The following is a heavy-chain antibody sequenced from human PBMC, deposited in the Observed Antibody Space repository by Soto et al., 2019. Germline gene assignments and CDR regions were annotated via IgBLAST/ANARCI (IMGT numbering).Heavy chain of an antibody. V-gene: IGHV1-69*01. CDR3: ARDREGSGWYYFDY. D-gene: IGHD6-19*01. CDR1: GGTFSSYA. Sequence: QVQLVQSGAEVKKPGSSVKVSCKASGGTFSSYAISWVRQAPRQGLEWMGGIIPIFGTANYAQKFQGRVTITADESTSTAYMELSSLRSEDTAVYYCARDREGSGWYYFDYWGQGTLVTVSS. J-gene: IGHJ4*02. CDR2: IIPIFGTA.